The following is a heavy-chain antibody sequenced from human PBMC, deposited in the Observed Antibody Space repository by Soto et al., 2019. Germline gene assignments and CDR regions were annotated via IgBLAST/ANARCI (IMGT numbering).Heavy chain of an antibody. CDR2: INHTGST. Sequence: SETLSLTCAVYGGSFSGYYWSWIRQPPAKGLEWIGEINHTGSTNYNPSLKSRVTISVDKSKNQFSLKLSSVTAADTAVYYCALLLPDCTNGACVWVDEHWAQGSLVTVCS. CDR3: ALLLPDCTNGACVWVDEH. CDR1: GGSFSGYY. D-gene: IGHD2-8*01. V-gene: IGHV4-34*01. J-gene: IGHJ1*01.